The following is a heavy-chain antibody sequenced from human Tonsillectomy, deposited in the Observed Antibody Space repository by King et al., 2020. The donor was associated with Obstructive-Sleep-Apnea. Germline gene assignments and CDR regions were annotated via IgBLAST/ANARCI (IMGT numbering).Heavy chain of an antibody. CDR2: IKQDGSEK. CDR3: ARAPTYYYYGMDV. V-gene: IGHV3-7*03. J-gene: IGHJ6*02. Sequence: VQLVESGGGLVQPGGSLRLSCAASGFTFSSYWMSWVRQAPGKGLEWVATIKQDGSEKDYVESVKGRFTISRDNAKNSLYLQMNSLRAEDTAVYYCARAPTYYYYGMDVWGQGTTVTVSS. CDR1: GFTFSSYW.